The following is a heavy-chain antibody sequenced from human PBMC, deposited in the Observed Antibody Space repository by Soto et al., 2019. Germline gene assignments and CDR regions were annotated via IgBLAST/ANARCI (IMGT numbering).Heavy chain of an antibody. CDR1: GYTLTRYD. J-gene: IGHJ5*02. CDR3: ARGVAGYGGSPP. D-gene: IGHD6-19*01. CDR2: MNPNSGNT. Sequence: QVQLVQSGAEVKKPGASVKVSCTASGYTLTRYDINWVRQATGQGPEWMGWMNPNSGNTGYAQKFQGRVTMTRNTAISTGYMELSSRRSEDTAVYYCARGVAGYGGSPPWGQGTLVTVSS. V-gene: IGHV1-8*01.